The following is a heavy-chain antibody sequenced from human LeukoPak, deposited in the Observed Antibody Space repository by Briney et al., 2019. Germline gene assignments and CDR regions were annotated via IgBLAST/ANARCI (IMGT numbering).Heavy chain of an antibody. J-gene: IGHJ3*01. Sequence: SETLSLSCTVSGASFTTHYWSWIRQPPGKGLEWIGYISYVESTNYNPSLKSRVTISIDTSKNEVSLMLTSVTAADTAVYYCATDSLSMNAFDAWGQGTMVTVSS. CDR2: ISYVEST. D-gene: IGHD3-22*01. CDR3: ATDSLSMNAFDA. V-gene: IGHV4-59*11. CDR1: GASFTTHY.